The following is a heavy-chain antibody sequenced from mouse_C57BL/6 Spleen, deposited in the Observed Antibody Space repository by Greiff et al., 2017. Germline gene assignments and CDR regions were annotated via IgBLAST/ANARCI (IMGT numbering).Heavy chain of an antibody. Sequence: EVQLVESGGGLVQPGGSLKLSCAASGFTFSDYGMAWVRQAPRKGPEWVAFISNLAYSIYYADTVTGRFTISRENAKNTLYLEMSSLRSEDTAMYYCARQGYDRYWYFDVWGTGTTVTVSS. CDR1: GFTFSDYG. V-gene: IGHV5-15*01. D-gene: IGHD2-3*01. J-gene: IGHJ1*03. CDR3: ARQGYDRYWYFDV. CDR2: ISNLAYSI.